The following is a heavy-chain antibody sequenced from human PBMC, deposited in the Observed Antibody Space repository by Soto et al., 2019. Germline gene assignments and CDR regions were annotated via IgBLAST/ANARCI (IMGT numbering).Heavy chain of an antibody. V-gene: IGHV3-23*01. CDR2: ISGGGDAT. D-gene: IGHD2-21*01. CDR1: GFTFINYA. Sequence: EVQLLESGGDSVQPGGSVRLSCAGSGFTFINYAMNWVRQAPGKGLEWVSTISGGGDATFFADSVRGGFTFSRDNSKNTVTLQLTSLGVDDTAVYYCARKVVGSTSRPDYWYFDLWGRGTLVTVSS. CDR3: ARKVVGSTSRPDYWYFDL. J-gene: IGHJ2*01.